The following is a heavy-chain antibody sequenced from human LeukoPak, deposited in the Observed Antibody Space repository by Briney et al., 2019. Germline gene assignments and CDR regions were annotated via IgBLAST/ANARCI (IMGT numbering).Heavy chain of an antibody. J-gene: IGHJ4*02. V-gene: IGHV4-61*01. CDR2: ISYSGST. D-gene: IGHD3-22*01. Sequence: KPSETLSLTCTFSGGSVSSDNYYWTWIRQPPGKGLQWIGYISYSGSTNYNHSLKRRVTISLHTSKYQFSLRLSSLTVADTAVYYCARRHYYYGRAYYFLDYWGQGTLVTVSS. CDR1: GGSVSSDNYY. CDR3: ARRHYYYGRAYYFLDY.